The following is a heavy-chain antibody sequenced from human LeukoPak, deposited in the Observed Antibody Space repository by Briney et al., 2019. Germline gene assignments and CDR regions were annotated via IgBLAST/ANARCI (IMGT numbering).Heavy chain of an antibody. V-gene: IGHV1-46*01. CDR2: INPHADST. Sequence: GASVKVSCKTSGYTFTFYYIHWVPQAPGQGLEWMGIINPHADSTTYAQKVQGRVTMTRDISTSTVYMELSSLRSEDTAVYFCARDGYCSGGSCHSFEYWGQGTLVTVSS. CDR1: GYTFTFYY. D-gene: IGHD2-15*01. J-gene: IGHJ4*02. CDR3: ARDGYCSGGSCHSFEY.